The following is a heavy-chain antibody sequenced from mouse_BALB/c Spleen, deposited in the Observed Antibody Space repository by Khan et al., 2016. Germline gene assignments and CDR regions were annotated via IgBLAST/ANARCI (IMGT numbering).Heavy chain of an antibody. V-gene: IGHV3-2*02. Sequence: QLEESGPGLVKPSQSLSLTCTVTGYSITSDYAWNWIRQFPGNKLEWMGYISYSGSTSYNPSLKSRISITRDTSKNQFFLQLNSVTTEDTATYYCARTYYGSSDEGYFDVWGAGTTVTVSS. CDR2: ISYSGST. CDR1: GYSITSDYA. D-gene: IGHD1-1*01. J-gene: IGHJ1*01. CDR3: ARTYYGSSDEGYFDV.